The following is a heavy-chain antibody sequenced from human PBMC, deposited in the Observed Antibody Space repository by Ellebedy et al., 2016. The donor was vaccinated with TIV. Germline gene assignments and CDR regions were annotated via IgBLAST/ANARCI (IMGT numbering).Heavy chain of an antibody. CDR3: AREVVTQYDY. CDR2: ISSSGSTI. Sequence: GESLKISXAASGFTFSDYYMSWIRQAPGKGLEWVSYISSSGSTIYYADSVKGRFTISRDNAKNSLYLQMNSLRAEDTAVYYCAREVVTQYDYWGQGTLVTVSS. J-gene: IGHJ4*02. CDR1: GFTFSDYY. D-gene: IGHD4-23*01. V-gene: IGHV3-11*01.